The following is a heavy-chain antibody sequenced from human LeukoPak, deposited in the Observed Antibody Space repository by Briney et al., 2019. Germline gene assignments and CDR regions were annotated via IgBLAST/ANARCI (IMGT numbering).Heavy chain of an antibody. CDR1: GFTFSSYE. CDR3: ARDGMVYAKGNYFDL. CDR2: ISGSGGTT. D-gene: IGHD2-8*01. V-gene: IGHV3-23*01. Sequence: GGSLRLSCAASGFTFSSYEMNWVRQAPGKGLEWVSAISGSGGTTYYADSVKGRFTISRDNSKNTLYLQMNSLRPEDTAVYFCARDGMVYAKGNYFDLWGRGTLVTVSS. J-gene: IGHJ2*01.